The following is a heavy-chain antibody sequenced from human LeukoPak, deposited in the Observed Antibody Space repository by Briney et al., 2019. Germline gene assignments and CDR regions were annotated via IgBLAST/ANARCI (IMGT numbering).Heavy chain of an antibody. J-gene: IGHJ5*02. CDR1: GFTPCDFA. V-gene: IGHV3-23*01. D-gene: IGHD3-10*01. Sequence: PRGSLRLSSAASGFTPCDFAISWVSEAPRKGAGRVPAIPGGGRTYYADSVKGRFTISRDNSKHTLYLRVISLRAEDTAVYYCARAWNYGSGSIDHWGQGTLVTVSS. CDR2: IPGGGRT. CDR3: ARAWNYGSGSIDH.